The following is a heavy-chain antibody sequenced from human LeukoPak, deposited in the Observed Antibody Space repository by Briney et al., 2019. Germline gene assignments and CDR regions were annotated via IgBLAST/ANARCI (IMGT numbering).Heavy chain of an antibody. V-gene: IGHV4-59*01. CDR2: VYYSGST. CDR1: GFTFDDYA. Sequence: LRLSCAASGFTFDDYAMHWVRPAPGKGLEWIGYVYYSGSTNYIRSLKSRVTISVDTSKNQFSLKLSSVTAADTAVYYCAREPYSGSYYGYFDYWGQGTLVTVSS. D-gene: IGHD1-26*01. J-gene: IGHJ4*02. CDR3: AREPYSGSYYGYFDY.